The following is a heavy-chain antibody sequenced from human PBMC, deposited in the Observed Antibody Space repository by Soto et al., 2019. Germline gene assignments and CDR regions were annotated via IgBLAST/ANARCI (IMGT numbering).Heavy chain of an antibody. D-gene: IGHD1-1*01. Sequence: GGSLRLSCAASGFNLGSYWMHWVRQAPGKGLVWVSRINDYGTTINYAESVEGRFTISRDDAKSEVYLQMNNLRAEDTAVYYCARGGLERLDYWGQGALVTVSS. CDR1: GFNLGSYW. CDR2: INDYGTTI. CDR3: ARGGLERLDY. J-gene: IGHJ4*02. V-gene: IGHV3-74*01.